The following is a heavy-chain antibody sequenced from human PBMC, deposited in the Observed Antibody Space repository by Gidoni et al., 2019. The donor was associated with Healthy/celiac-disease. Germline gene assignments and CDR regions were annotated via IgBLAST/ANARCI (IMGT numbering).Heavy chain of an antibody. V-gene: IGHV3-7*01. CDR2: IKQDGSEK. J-gene: IGHJ2*01. D-gene: IGHD4-17*01. Sequence: EVQLVESGGGLVQPGGSLRLPCAASGFTFSSYWMSWVRQAPGKGLEWVANIKQDGSEKYYVDSVKGRFTISRDNAKNSLYLQMNSLRAEDTAVYYCARDPGTVTKPYWYFDLWGRGTLVTVSS. CDR1: GFTFSSYW. CDR3: ARDPGTVTKPYWYFDL.